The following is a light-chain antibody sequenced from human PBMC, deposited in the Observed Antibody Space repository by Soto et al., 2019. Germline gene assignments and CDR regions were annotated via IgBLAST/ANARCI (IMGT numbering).Light chain of an antibody. CDR1: QNSRSS. Sequence: EVVMTQSPASLSASPRERITLSRRASQNSRSSLAWYQQRPGQAPRLLIDDASTRATGIPPRLSGGVSVTDFTVTISSLQSEDFAIYYCQQYDIWPPDTFGQGTMWRS. J-gene: IGKJ2*01. V-gene: IGKV3-15*01. CDR2: DAS. CDR3: QQYDIWPPDT.